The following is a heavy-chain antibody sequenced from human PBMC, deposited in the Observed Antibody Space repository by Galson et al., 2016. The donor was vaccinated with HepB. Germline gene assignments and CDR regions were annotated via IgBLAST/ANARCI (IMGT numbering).Heavy chain of an antibody. CDR2: IYDGGLT. D-gene: IGHD3-10*01. CDR3: ARDRLRGVVGSFHP. V-gene: IGHV3-53*01. Sequence: SLRLSCAASGFTVSDNYITWVRQAPGKGLEWVSIIYDGGLTYYADSMKGRFTISRDNSKNTVYLQMSSLTAEDTAIYYCARDRLRGVVGSFHPWGQGTLVTVSS. J-gene: IGHJ5*02. CDR1: GFTVSDNY.